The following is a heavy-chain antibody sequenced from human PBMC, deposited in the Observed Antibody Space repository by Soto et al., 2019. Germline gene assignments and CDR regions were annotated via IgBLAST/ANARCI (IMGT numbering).Heavy chain of an antibody. CDR1: GGSFSGYY. D-gene: IGHD4-17*01. J-gene: IGHJ6*03. Sequence: SETLSLTCAVYGGSFSGYYWSWIRQPPGKGLEWIGEINHSGSTNYNPSLKSRVTISVDTSKNQFSLKLSSVTAADTAVYYCARGPPTVTITQTYYYYYYMDVWGKGTTVTVSS. CDR3: ARGPPTVTITQTYYYYYYMDV. CDR2: INHSGST. V-gene: IGHV4-34*01.